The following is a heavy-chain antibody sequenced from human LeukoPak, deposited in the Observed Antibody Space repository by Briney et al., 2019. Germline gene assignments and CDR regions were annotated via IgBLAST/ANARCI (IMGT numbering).Heavy chain of an antibody. Sequence: ASVKVSCKASGYTFTSYDISWVRQAPGQGLEWMGWISAYNGNTNYAQKLQGRVTMTTDTSTSTAYMELRSLRSDDTAVYYCARDPRTAMAPSAFDIWGQGTMVTVSS. D-gene: IGHD5-18*01. CDR2: ISAYNGNT. CDR1: GYTFTSYD. J-gene: IGHJ3*02. CDR3: ARDPRTAMAPSAFDI. V-gene: IGHV1-18*01.